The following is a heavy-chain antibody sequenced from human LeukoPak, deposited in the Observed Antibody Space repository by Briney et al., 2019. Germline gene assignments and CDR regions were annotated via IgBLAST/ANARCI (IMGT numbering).Heavy chain of an antibody. Sequence: PSETLSLTCGVSGGSISNYYWNWIRQPAGKGPEWIGRIFSSGTTHYNPSLKRRVAMSVDTSKNQFSLKLTSMTAADTAVYYCARDPFKSSFDSWSQGTLVTVSS. V-gene: IGHV4-4*07. CDR3: ARDPFKSSFDS. CDR2: IFSSGTT. CDR1: GGSISNYY. J-gene: IGHJ4*02. D-gene: IGHD3-10*01.